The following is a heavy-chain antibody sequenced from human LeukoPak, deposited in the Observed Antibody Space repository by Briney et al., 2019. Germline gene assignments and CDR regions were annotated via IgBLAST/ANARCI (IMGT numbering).Heavy chain of an antibody. D-gene: IGHD3-10*01. Sequence: SLRVSCAASGFTFADYAMHWVRQAPGKGLEWVSGISWNSGSIDYADSVKGRFTISRDNAKKSLYLQMDSLRPEDTALYYCSKGNYGMDVWGQGTTVTVSS. V-gene: IGHV3-9*01. CDR1: GFTFADYA. J-gene: IGHJ6*02. CDR3: SKGNYGMDV. CDR2: ISWNSGSI.